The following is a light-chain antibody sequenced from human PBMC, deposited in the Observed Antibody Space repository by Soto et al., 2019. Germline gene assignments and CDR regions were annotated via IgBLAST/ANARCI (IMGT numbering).Light chain of an antibody. CDR1: QSINND. CDR2: GAS. CDR3: QQYDNWPPIT. Sequence: LVMTQSRATLSVSPGERATLFCRASQSINNDLAWYQHKPGQAPRLLVYGASTRAIGVPARFSGSGSGTEFTPTIDSLQSHDFAVYYGQQYDNWPPITFGQGTRLEIK. J-gene: IGKJ5*01. V-gene: IGKV3-15*01.